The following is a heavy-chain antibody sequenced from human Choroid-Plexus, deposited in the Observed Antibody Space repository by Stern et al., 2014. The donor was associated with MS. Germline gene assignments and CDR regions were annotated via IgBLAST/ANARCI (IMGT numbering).Heavy chain of an antibody. Sequence: VQLVESGGGVVQPGRPLRLSCAASGFTFGSCAMHWVRQAPGKGLEWVAGVSYDGSNKYYADSVKGSFTVSRDNSQNTLYMQMSSLRAEDTAVYYCAKDRQYLTYFFDHWGQGSLVTVSS. J-gene: IGHJ5*02. CDR2: VSYDGSNK. CDR3: AKDRQYLTYFFDH. D-gene: IGHD2-8*01. CDR1: GFTFGSCA. V-gene: IGHV3-30*18.